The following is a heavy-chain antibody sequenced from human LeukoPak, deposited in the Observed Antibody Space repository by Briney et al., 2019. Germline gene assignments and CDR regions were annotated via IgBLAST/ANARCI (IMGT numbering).Heavy chain of an antibody. CDR2: ISGSGGST. CDR1: GFTYSSYA. CDR3: AKAGSFHYFDY. J-gene: IGHJ4*02. Sequence: GGSLRLSCAASGFTYSSYATSWVRQAPGRGLEWVSAISGSGGSTYYADSVKGRFTISRDNSKNTLYLQMNSLRAEDTAVYYCAKAGSFHYFDYWGQGTLVTVSS. D-gene: IGHD6-19*01. V-gene: IGHV3-23*01.